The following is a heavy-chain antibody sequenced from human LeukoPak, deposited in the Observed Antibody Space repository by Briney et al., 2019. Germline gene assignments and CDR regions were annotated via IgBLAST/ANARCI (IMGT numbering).Heavy chain of an antibody. J-gene: IGHJ6*02. D-gene: IGHD2-2*02. CDR3: ARELRDCSSTSCYTGGYGMDV. CDR1: GGSISSYY. CDR2: IYYSGST. V-gene: IGHV4-59*01. Sequence: SETLSLTCTVSGGSISSYYWSWIRQPPGKGLEWIGYIYYSGSTNYNPSLKSRVTISVDTSKNQFSLKLSSVTAAAKAVYYCARELRDCSSTSCYTGGYGMDVWGQGTTVTVSS.